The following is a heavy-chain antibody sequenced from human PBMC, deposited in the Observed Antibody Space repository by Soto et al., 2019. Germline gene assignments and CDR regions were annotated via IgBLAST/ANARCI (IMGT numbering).Heavy chain of an antibody. J-gene: IGHJ4*02. V-gene: IGHV3-30*18. CDR2: ISYDGSNK. CDR1: GFTFSSYG. D-gene: IGHD6-6*01. CDR3: AKVRANFGSSSYFDY. Sequence: GGSLRLSCAASGFTFSSYGMHWVRQAPGKGLEWVAVISYDGSNKYYADSVKGRFTISRDNSKNTLYLQMNSLRAEDTAVYYCAKVRANFGSSSYFDYWGQGTLVTFSS.